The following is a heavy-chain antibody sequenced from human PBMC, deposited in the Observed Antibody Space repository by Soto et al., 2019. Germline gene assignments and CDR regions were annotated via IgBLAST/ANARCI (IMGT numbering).Heavy chain of an antibody. CDR1: TDSFNDYY. CDR2: IYHTGNN. J-gene: IGHJ3*02. CDR3: AKDVGIHDAFDI. Sequence: QVRLHESGPGLVKPSETLSLTCTVSTDSFNDYYWSWIRQPPGKGLEWIGSIYHTGNNNYNPSLESRVSISVETSKIQFSLSLSSVTAADTAVYYCAKDVGIHDAFDIWGQGTLVTVSS. D-gene: IGHD5-18*01. V-gene: IGHV4-59*13.